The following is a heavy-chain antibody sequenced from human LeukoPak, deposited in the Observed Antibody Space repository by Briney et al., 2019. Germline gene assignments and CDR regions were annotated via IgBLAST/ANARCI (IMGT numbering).Heavy chain of an antibody. Sequence: GGSLRLSCAASGFTFSSYGMSWVRQAPGKGLEWVSAISGSGGSTYYADSVKGRFTISRDNSKNTLYLQMNSLRAEDTAVYYCAASLTHGYCSSTSCYNWGQGTLVTVSS. J-gene: IGHJ4*02. D-gene: IGHD2-2*03. CDR3: AASLTHGYCSSTSCYN. CDR2: ISGSGGST. CDR1: GFTFSSYG. V-gene: IGHV3-23*01.